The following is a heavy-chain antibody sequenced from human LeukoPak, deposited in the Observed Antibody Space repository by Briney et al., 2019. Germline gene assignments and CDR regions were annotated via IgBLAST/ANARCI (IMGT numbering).Heavy chain of an antibody. V-gene: IGHV4-59*01. CDR1: GGSISSYY. CDR2: IYYSGST. D-gene: IGHD3-3*01. CDR3: ARVGGRTYYDFWSGYYFFDY. Sequence: SETLSLTCTVSGGSISSYYWSWIRQPPGKGLEWIGYIYYSGSTNYNPSLKSRVTISVDTSKNQFSLKLSSVTAADTAVYYCARVGGRTYYDFWSGYYFFDYWGQGTLVTVSS. J-gene: IGHJ4*02.